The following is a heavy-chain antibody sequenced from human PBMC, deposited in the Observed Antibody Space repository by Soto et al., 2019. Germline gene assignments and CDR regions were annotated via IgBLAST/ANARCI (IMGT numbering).Heavy chain of an antibody. Sequence: SVKVSCKASGFTFTSSAVQWVRQARGQRLEWIGWIVVGSGNTNYAQKFQERVTITRDMSTSTAYMELSSLRSEDTAVYYCAADPSYYYDSSGYFCWGQGTLVTVSS. CDR3: AADPSYYYDSSGYFC. CDR1: GFTFTSSA. J-gene: IGHJ4*02. D-gene: IGHD3-22*01. CDR2: IVVGSGNT. V-gene: IGHV1-58*01.